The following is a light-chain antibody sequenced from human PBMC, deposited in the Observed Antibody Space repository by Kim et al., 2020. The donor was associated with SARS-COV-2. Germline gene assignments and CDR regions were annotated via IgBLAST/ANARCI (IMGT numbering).Light chain of an antibody. V-gene: IGKV1-9*01. Sequence: SASIGDRVTITCRSSHDISNYLAWYQQKPGKAPNLLIYTASTLQSGVPSRFSGSGSGTDFTLTISSLQPEDFATYYCQQLNSYPTFGQGTRLEIK. J-gene: IGKJ5*01. CDR3: QQLNSYPT. CDR1: HDISNY. CDR2: TAS.